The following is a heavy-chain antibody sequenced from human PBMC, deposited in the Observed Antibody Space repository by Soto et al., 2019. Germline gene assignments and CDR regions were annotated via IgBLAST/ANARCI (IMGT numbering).Heavy chain of an antibody. CDR3: ARHARVAPASTGVAFDP. D-gene: IGHD2-2*01. CDR1: GGSIASGGYY. J-gene: IGHJ5*02. CDR2: VYYGGST. V-gene: IGHV4-39*01. Sequence: SETLSLTCTVSGGSIASGGYYWGWIRQSPEKGLEWIGSVYYGGSTYYNPSLQSRLTMSIDTSKSQFSLNLSSVTAADTAVYFCARHARVAPASTGVAFDPWGQGSRVTVSS.